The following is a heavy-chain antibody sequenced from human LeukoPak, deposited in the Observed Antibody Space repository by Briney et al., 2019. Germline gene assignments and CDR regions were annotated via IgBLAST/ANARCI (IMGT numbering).Heavy chain of an antibody. J-gene: IGHJ4*02. CDR1: GFTFSTYS. D-gene: IGHD3/OR15-3a*01. CDR2: ITSSSASI. V-gene: IGHV3-21*01. CDR3: ARDSGFSGTQRGEY. Sequence: GGSLRLSCAASGFTFSTYSMNWVRQAPGKGLEWVSSITSSSASIYYADSVKGRFTISRDNAKNSLYLQMNSLRAEDTAVYYCARDSGFSGTQRGEYWGQGTLVTVSS.